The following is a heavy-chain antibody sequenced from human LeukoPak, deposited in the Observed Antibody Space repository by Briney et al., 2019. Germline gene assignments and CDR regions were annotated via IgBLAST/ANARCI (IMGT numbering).Heavy chain of an antibody. CDR3: AKSPGIGTYGDRSTAVDY. Sequence: GGSLRLSCSASGFSFSYYGFHWVRQAPGKGLEWVSLISYDGTNKYYADSVKGRFTISRDNSKNTLFLQMNSLRAEDTTVYYCAKSPGIGTYGDRSTAVDYWGQGTLVTVSS. J-gene: IGHJ4*02. CDR2: ISYDGTNK. V-gene: IGHV3-30*18. D-gene: IGHD4-17*01. CDR1: GFSFSYYG.